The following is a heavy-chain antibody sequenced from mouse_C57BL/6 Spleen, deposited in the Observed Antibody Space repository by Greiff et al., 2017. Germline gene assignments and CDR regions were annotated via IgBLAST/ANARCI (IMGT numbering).Heavy chain of an antibody. CDR2: IYPGSGST. V-gene: IGHV1-55*01. Sequence: QVQLQQPGAELVKPGASVKMSCKASGYTFTSYWITWVKQRPGQGLEWIGDIYPGSGSTNYNEKFKSKATLTVDTSSSTAYMQLSSLTSEDSAVYYCARYDGYYVDYYAMDDWGQGTSVTVSS. J-gene: IGHJ4*01. CDR3: ARYDGYYVDYYAMDD. D-gene: IGHD2-3*01. CDR1: GYTFTSYW.